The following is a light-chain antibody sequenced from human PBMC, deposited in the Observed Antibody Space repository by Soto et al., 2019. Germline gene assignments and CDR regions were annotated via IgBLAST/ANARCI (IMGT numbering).Light chain of an antibody. Sequence: QSVLTQPPSASGTPGQRVTISCSGSSSNIGTNTVIWYQQLPGAAPKLLIYSDNKRPSGVPDRFSGSKSGTSASLAISGLQSEDEADYYCAAWDVSLVVFGGGTQLTVL. CDR1: SSNIGTNT. J-gene: IGLJ2*01. V-gene: IGLV1-44*01. CDR3: AAWDVSLVV. CDR2: SDN.